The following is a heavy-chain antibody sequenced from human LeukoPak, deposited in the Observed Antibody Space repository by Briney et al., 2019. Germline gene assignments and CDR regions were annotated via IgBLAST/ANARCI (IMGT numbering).Heavy chain of an antibody. V-gene: IGHV3-23*01. CDR3: AKGGFLGSYYVWVDY. J-gene: IGHJ4*02. CDR2: ISGSGGST. CDR1: GFTFSSYA. Sequence: GGSLRLFCAASGFTFSSYAMSWVSQAPGKGLEWVSAISGSGGSTYYADSVKGRFTISRDNSKNTLYLQMNSLRAEDTAVYYCAKGGFLGSYYVWVDYWGQRPMLIVSS. D-gene: IGHD1-26*01.